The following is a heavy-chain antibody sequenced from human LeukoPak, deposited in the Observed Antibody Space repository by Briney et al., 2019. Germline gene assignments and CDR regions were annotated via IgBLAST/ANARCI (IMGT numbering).Heavy chain of an antibody. CDR3: ARVRRDGYNSPDY. CDR1: GGSITSYY. J-gene: IGHJ4*02. V-gene: IGHV4-59*01. Sequence: SETLSLTCTVSGGSITSYYWSWIRQPSGKGLECIGYIYYSGTIYYNPSLKSRVTISVDTSKNQFSLKLSSVTAADTAVYYCARVRRDGYNSPDYWGQGTLVTVSS. CDR2: IYYSGTI. D-gene: IGHD5-24*01.